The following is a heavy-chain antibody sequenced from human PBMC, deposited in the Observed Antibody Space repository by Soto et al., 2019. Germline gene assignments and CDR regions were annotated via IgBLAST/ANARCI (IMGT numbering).Heavy chain of an antibody. D-gene: IGHD3-10*01. V-gene: IGHV5-51*01. CDR3: ARPYFYGSGKIPDAFDI. CDR1: GYSFRNYW. J-gene: IGHJ3*02. CDR2: IYPDDSDT. Sequence: GESLKISCKGSGYSFRNYWIAWVRQMPGKGLEWMGIIYPDDSDTKYSPSFQGQVTISADKSISTAYLQWSSLKASDTAMYYCARPYFYGSGKIPDAFDIWGQGTMVTVSS.